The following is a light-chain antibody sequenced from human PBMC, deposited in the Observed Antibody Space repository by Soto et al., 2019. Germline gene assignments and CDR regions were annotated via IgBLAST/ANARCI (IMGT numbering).Light chain of an antibody. Sequence: QSALTQPRSVSGSPGQSVTISCTGTSSDVGGYNYVSWYQQHPGKAPKLMIYDVTKRPSGVPDRFSGSKSDNTASLTISGLQAEDEADYYCSSYAGSNVVFGGGTKLTVL. V-gene: IGLV2-11*01. CDR3: SSYAGSNVV. J-gene: IGLJ2*01. CDR2: DVT. CDR1: SSDVGGYNY.